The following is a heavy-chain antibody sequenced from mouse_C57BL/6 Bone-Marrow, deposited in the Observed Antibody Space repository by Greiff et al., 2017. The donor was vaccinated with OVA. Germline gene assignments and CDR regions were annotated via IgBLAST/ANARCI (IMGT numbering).Heavy chain of an antibody. D-gene: IGHD2-3*01. CDR3: ARRGYDGNYWYFDV. Sequence: QVQLQQSGPGLVQPSQSLSITCTVSGFSLTSYGVHWVRQSPGKGLEWLGVIWSGGSTDYNADFISRLSISKDNSKSQVFFKMNSLQADDTAIYYCARRGYDGNYWYFDVWGTGTTVTVSS. CDR1: GFSLTSYG. CDR2: IWSGGST. V-gene: IGHV2-2*01. J-gene: IGHJ1*03.